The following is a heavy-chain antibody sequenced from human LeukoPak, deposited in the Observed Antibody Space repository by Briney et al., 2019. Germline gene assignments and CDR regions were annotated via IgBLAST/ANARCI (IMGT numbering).Heavy chain of an antibody. CDR2: INHSGST. CDR3: ARGQLYYYDSSGYYRNDAFDI. J-gene: IGHJ3*02. Sequence: PSETLSLTCAVYGGSFSGYYWSWIRQPPGKGLEWIGEINHSGSTNYNPSLKSRVTISVDTSKNQFSLKLSSVTAADTAVYYCARGQLYYYDSSGYYRNDAFDIWGQGTMVTVSS. CDR1: GGSFSGYY. D-gene: IGHD3-22*01. V-gene: IGHV4-34*01.